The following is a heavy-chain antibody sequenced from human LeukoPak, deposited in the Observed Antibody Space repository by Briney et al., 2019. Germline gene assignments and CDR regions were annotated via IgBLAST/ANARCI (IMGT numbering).Heavy chain of an antibody. CDR1: GFTFSSYA. D-gene: IGHD2-15*01. V-gene: IGHV3-64*01. J-gene: IGHJ3*02. Sequence: GGSLRLSCAASGFTFSSYAMHWVRQAPGKGLEYVSAISSNGGSTYYANSVKGRFTISRDNSKNALYLQMGSLRAEDMAVYYCARDREDIVVGDAFDIWGQGTMVTVSS. CDR3: ARDREDIVVGDAFDI. CDR2: ISSNGGST.